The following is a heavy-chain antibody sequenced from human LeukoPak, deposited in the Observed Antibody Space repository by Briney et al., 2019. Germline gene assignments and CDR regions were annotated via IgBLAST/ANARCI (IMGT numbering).Heavy chain of an antibody. Sequence: GASVTVSCKASGGTFISYAISWVRQAPGQGLEWMGGIIPIFGTANYAQKFQGRVTITADESTSTAYMELSSLRSEDTAVYYCARDGGSGWYWYFDYWGQGTLVTVSS. J-gene: IGHJ4*02. CDR2: IIPIFGTA. CDR1: GGTFISYA. V-gene: IGHV1-69*01. D-gene: IGHD6-19*01. CDR3: ARDGGSGWYWYFDY.